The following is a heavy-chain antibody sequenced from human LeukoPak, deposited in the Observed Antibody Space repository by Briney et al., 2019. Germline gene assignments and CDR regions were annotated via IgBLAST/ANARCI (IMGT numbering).Heavy chain of an antibody. D-gene: IGHD2-21*02. CDR2: ISASGSTI. V-gene: IGHV3-11*04. J-gene: IGHJ4*02. Sequence: GGSLRLSCAASGFTFSDYYMAWIRQAPGKGLEYISHISASGSTIHYGDSVKGRFTIFRDDARNSVYLQMTSLRAEDTATYFCARDCGSHCYSGFDYWGQGALVTVSS. CDR1: GFTFSDYY. CDR3: ARDCGSHCYSGFDY.